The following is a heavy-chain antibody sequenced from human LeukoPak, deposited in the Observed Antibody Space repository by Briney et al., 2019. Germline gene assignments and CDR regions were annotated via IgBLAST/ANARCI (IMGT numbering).Heavy chain of an antibody. V-gene: IGHV4-4*02. CDR1: GGSVSSNNW. Sequence: PSETLSLTCAVSGGSVSSNNWWTWVRQPPGKGLEWIGEIHYSGDIKYTPSLKTRVTLSIDTSRNHLSLTPNSVTVADTAVYYCATRDETRTRMFPPDSWGQGTRVTVSS. CDR3: ATRDETRTRMFPPDS. CDR2: IHYSGDI. D-gene: IGHD5-24*01. J-gene: IGHJ4*02.